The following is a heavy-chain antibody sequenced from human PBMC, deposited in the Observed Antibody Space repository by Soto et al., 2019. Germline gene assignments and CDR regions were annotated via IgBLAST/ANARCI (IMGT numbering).Heavy chain of an antibody. CDR2: INPNSGGT. V-gene: IGHV1-2*02. Sequence: ASVKVSCKASGYTFTGYYMHWVRQAPGQGLEWMGWINPNSGGTNYAQKFQGRVTMTRDTSISTAYMELSRLRSDDTAVYYCANSGHKAAAGTYYYGMDVWGQGTTVTVSS. CDR3: ANSGHKAAAGTYYYGMDV. CDR1: GYTFTGYY. J-gene: IGHJ6*02. D-gene: IGHD6-13*01.